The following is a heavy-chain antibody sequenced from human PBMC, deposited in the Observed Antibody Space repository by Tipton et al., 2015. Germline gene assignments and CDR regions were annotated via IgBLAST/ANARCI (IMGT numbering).Heavy chain of an antibody. CDR3: ARDSEQQLVLESNWFDP. J-gene: IGHJ5*02. V-gene: IGHV1-18*01. D-gene: IGHD6-13*01. Sequence: QLVQSGAEVKKPGASVKVSCKASGYTFTSYGIHWVRQAPGQGLEWMGWISAYNGNTNYAQKLQGRVTMTTDTSTSTAYMELRSLRSDDTAVYYCARDSEQQLVLESNWFDPWGQGTLVTVSS. CDR1: GYTFTSYG. CDR2: ISAYNGNT.